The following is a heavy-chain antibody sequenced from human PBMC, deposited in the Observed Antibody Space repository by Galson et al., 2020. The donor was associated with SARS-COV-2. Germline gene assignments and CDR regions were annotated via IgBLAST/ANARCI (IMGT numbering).Heavy chain of an antibody. D-gene: IGHD6-13*01. CDR1: GGSISSNNW. CDR3: ARDGAGVAAGTWALAS. CDR2: IYHTGTT. J-gene: IGHJ5*02. Sequence: SETLSLTCVVSGGSISSNNWWSWVRQPPGKGLEWIGEIYHTGTTNDNPSLESRLIISVDKSKNQFSLRLKSLTAADTAVYYCARDGAGVAAGTWALASWGQGTLVTVSS. V-gene: IGHV4-4*02.